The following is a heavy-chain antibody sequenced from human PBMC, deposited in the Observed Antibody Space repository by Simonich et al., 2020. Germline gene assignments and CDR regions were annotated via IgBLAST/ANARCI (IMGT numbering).Heavy chain of an antibody. CDR1: GYSISSGYY. Sequence: QVQLQESGPGLVKPSETLSLTCAVSGYSISSGYYWGWIRQPPGKGLGWIGSIYHSGSTSYNPSLKSRFTISVDTSKNQFSLKLSSVTAADTAVYYCARVGYSNYYYYGMDVWGQGTTVTVSS. CDR3: ARVGYSNYYYYGMDV. D-gene: IGHD6-13*01. V-gene: IGHV4-38-2*01. CDR2: IYHSGST. J-gene: IGHJ6*02.